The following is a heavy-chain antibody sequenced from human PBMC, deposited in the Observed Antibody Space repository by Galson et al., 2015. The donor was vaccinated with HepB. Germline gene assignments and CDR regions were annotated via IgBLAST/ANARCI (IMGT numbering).Heavy chain of an antibody. D-gene: IGHD2-2*02. J-gene: IGHJ4*02. Sequence: SLRLSCAASGFTFSSYAMSWVRQAPGKGLEWVSAISGSGGGTYYAASVKGRFSISRDNSKNTLYLQMNSLRAEDTAVYYCAKLIVVVLAAISPSWQDYWGQGTLVTVSS. CDR3: AKLIVVVLAAISPSWQDY. V-gene: IGHV3-23*01. CDR1: GFTFSSYA. CDR2: ISGSGGGT.